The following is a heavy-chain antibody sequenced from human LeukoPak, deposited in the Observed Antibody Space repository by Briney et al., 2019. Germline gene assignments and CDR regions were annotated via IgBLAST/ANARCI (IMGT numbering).Heavy chain of an antibody. J-gene: IGHJ4*02. CDR2: ISSGSGTM. CDR1: GFTFSHYS. V-gene: IGHV3-48*02. Sequence: GGSLRLSCAASGFTFSHYSMNWVRQAPGKGLEWVSYISSGSGTMYYADSVKGRFTISRDNAKNSLYLQMNSLRDEDTAVYSCARVSSSSWYSDYWGQGTLVTVSS. D-gene: IGHD6-13*01. CDR3: ARVSSSSWYSDY.